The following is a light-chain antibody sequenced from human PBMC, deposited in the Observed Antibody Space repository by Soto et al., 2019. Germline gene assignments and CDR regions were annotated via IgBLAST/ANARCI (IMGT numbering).Light chain of an antibody. Sequence: DIQMTQSPSSLSAAIGDRVTITCRASQGISNDLAWYQQKPWKVPNLLIYAASTLQSGVPSRFTGSGSGTDFTLTISSLQPDDVATYYCQNYKSAPFTFGGGTKVQIK. J-gene: IGKJ4*01. CDR2: AAS. CDR1: QGISND. V-gene: IGKV1-27*01. CDR3: QNYKSAPFT.